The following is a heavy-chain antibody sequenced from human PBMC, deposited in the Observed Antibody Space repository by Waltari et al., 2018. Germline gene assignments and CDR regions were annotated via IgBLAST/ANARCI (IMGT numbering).Heavy chain of an antibody. V-gene: IGHV1-69*04. J-gene: IGHJ6*02. D-gene: IGHD3-10*01. CDR3: ASPGTWSGSGSYTYYYYGMDV. CDR2: LTPILGIA. Sequence: QVPLVQSGAEVKKPRSSVKVSCKASGGTFSSYSISWVRQAPGHRLEWMGRLTPILGIANYAQKFQGRVTITADKSTSTAYMELSSLRSEDTAVYYCASPGTWSGSGSYTYYYYGMDVWGQGTTVTVSS. CDR1: GGTFSSYS.